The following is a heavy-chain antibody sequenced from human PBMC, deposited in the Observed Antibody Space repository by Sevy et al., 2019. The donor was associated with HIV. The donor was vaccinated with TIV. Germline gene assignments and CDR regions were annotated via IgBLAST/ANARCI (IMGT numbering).Heavy chain of an antibody. D-gene: IGHD5-12*01. J-gene: IGHJ4*02. CDR3: AKGIGYSGYETDY. V-gene: IGHV3-23*01. Sequence: GGSLRLSCAASGFTFSSYAMSWVRQAPGKGLEWVSAISGSGISTYYADSVKGRFTISRGNSKNTLYLQMTNLSAEDTAVFYCAKGIGYSGYETDYWGQGTLVTVSS. CDR2: ISGSGIST. CDR1: GFTFSSYA.